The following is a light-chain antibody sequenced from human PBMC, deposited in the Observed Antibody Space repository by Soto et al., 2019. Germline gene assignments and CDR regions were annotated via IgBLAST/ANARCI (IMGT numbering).Light chain of an antibody. V-gene: IGKV3-15*01. J-gene: IGKJ4*01. CDR3: QQYNKFPSLT. CDR2: GAS. Sequence: EIVMTQSPATLSVSPGERATLSCRASQSVSSNLAWYHQKPGQAPRLLIYGASTRATGIPARFSGSGSGTEFTLTISSLQSEDFAVYYCQQYNKFPSLTFGGVTKVEIK. CDR1: QSVSSN.